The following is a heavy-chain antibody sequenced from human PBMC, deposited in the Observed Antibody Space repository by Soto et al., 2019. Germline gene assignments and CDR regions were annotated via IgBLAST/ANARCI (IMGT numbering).Heavy chain of an antibody. CDR3: AREKSIAAPQLYYYYGMDV. J-gene: IGHJ6*02. Sequence: ASVKVSCKASGYTFTGYYMHWVRQAPGQGLDWMGWINPNSGGTNYAQKFQGWVTMTRDTSISTAYMELSRLRSGDTAVYYCAREKSIAAPQLYYYYGMDVWGQGTTVTVSS. D-gene: IGHD6-6*01. CDR2: INPNSGGT. V-gene: IGHV1-2*04. CDR1: GYTFTGYY.